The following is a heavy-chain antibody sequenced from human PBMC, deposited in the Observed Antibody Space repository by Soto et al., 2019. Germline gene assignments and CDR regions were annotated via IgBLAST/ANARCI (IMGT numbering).Heavy chain of an antibody. CDR1: GYSISSGYY. V-gene: IGHV4-38-2*01. CDR2: IYHSGST. CDR3: ARGGYSGYDYYYYYYGMDV. J-gene: IGHJ6*02. Sequence: SETLSLTCAVSGYSISSGYYWGWIRQPPGEGLEWIGSIYHSGSTYYNPSLKSRVTISVDTSKNQFSLKLSSVTAADTAVYYCARGGYSGYDYYYYYYGMDVWGQGTTVTVSS. D-gene: IGHD5-12*01.